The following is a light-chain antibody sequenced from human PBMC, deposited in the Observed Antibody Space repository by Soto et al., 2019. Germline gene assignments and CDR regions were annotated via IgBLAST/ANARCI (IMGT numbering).Light chain of an antibody. Sequence: EIVMTQSPATLSLSPGERATLSCRASQSVSSNLAWYQQKPGQAPSLLIYGASTRATGIPARFSGSGSGTEFTLTISSLQSEDFGVYYCQQYNNWPLWTFGQGTKVDIK. CDR3: QQYNNWPLWT. CDR1: QSVSSN. CDR2: GAS. V-gene: IGKV3-15*01. J-gene: IGKJ1*01.